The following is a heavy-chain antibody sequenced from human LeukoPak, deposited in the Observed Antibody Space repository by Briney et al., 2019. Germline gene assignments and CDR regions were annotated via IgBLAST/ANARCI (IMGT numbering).Heavy chain of an antibody. J-gene: IGHJ4*02. CDR3: AKDKAGTIVWYGRWGIGLFDY. CDR2: ISADGGST. D-gene: IGHD3-16*01. CDR1: GFNFDAYA. V-gene: IGHV3-43*02. Sequence: GGSLRLSCAAFGFNFDAYAMHWGRQAPGKGLQWISLISADGGSTYYADSVKGPFTISRDNSRNSLYLQMNSLTTEDTAFYYCAKDKAGTIVWYGRWGIGLFDYWGQGTVLTVSS.